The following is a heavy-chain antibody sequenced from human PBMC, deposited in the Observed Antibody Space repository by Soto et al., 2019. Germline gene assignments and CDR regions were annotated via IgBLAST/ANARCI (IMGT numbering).Heavy chain of an antibody. CDR1: GFTVSSNY. J-gene: IGHJ6*03. D-gene: IGHD6-6*01. CDR3: AREIGRGAAQTNYMDV. CDR2: IYSGGST. V-gene: IGHV3-66*01. Sequence: EVQLVESGGGLVQPGGSLRLSCAASGFTVSSNYMSWVRQAPGKGLEWVSVIYSGGSTFYADSVKGRFTISRDNSKNTVYLQMNSLRAEDAGVYDCAREIGRGAAQTNYMDVWGKGTTVTVS.